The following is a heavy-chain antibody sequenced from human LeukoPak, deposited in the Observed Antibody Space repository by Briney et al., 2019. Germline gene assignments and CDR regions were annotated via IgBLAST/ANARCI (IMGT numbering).Heavy chain of an antibody. V-gene: IGHV3-48*02. CDR3: ARDAFASGSYNPFDN. J-gene: IGHJ4*02. Sequence: GGSLRLSCAASGFTFSSYNMNWVRQAPGKGLEWVSYISGSSSIIYYADSVKGRFTISRDNAKNSLYLQMNSLRDEDTAVYYCARDAFASGSYNPFDNWGQGTLVTVSS. CDR2: ISGSSSII. CDR1: GFTFSSYN. D-gene: IGHD3-10*01.